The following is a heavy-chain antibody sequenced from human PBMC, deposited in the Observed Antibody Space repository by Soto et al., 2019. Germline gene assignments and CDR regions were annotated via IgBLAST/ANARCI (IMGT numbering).Heavy chain of an antibody. V-gene: IGHV1-46*01. CDR1: GYTFTSYY. CDR3: ASYYYDGSGYQRYFDY. D-gene: IGHD3-22*01. J-gene: IGHJ4*02. CDR2: INPSGGST. Sequence: GASLKVSCKASGYTFTSYYIHWVRQAPGQGLEWMGIINPSGGSTNYAQKFQGRVTMTRDTSTSTVYMELSSLRSEDTAVYYCASYYYDGSGYQRYFDYWGQGTLVNVSS.